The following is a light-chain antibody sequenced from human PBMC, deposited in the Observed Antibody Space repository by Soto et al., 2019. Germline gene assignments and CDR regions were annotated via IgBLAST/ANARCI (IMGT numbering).Light chain of an antibody. CDR2: END. Sequence: QSVLTQPPSVSAAPGQRVTISCSGTFSNIGTNSVSWYQLLPGSAPKLLIYENDKRPSGIVARFSASKSATSATLAITGLQTGDEGDYYCATRDTSLNAGVFGGGTKVTVL. CDR3: ATRDTSLNAGV. CDR1: FSNIGTNS. J-gene: IGLJ2*01. V-gene: IGLV1-51*01.